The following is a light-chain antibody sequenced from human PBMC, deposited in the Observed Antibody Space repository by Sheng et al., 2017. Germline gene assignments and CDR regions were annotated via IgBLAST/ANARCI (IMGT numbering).Light chain of an antibody. CDR3: QQRSNWPFT. CDR2: DAS. J-gene: IGKJ4*01. CDR1: QTVRGY. V-gene: IGKV3-11*01. Sequence: EIVLTQSPATLSLSPGERATLSCRASQTVRGYLAWYQQKPGQAPRLLIYDASNRATGIPGRFSGSGSGTDFTLTISSLEPEDFAVYYCQQRSNWPFTFGGGTKVEIK.